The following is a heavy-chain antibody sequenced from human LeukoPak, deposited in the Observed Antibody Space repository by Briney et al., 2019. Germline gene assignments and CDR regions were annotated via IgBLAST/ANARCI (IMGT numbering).Heavy chain of an antibody. V-gene: IGHV1-2*02. Sequence: ASVKVSCEASGYTFTDHTNHWVRQAPGQGLEWMGWINPIIGTTNYAKRFEGRLTVTRDTSINTVFMELSSLNPDDTAVFYCARRYDSRGPVTFDFWGQGTLVTVSS. J-gene: IGHJ3*01. CDR1: GYTFTDHT. D-gene: IGHD3-22*01. CDR3: ARRYDSRGPVTFDF. CDR2: INPIIGTT.